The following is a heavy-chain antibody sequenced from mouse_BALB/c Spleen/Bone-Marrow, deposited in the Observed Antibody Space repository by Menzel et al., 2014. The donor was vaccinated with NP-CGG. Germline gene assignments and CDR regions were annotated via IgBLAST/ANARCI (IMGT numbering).Heavy chain of an antibody. J-gene: IGHJ4*01. Sequence: ESGAELVKPGASVKLSCKASGYTFTSYYMYRVKQRPGQGLEWFGEINPSNGGTNFNEKFKNKATLTVDKSSSTAYMQLSSLTSEDSAVYYCSRGRRDALDYWGQGTSVTVSS. CDR3: SRGRRDALDY. CDR2: INPSNGGT. CDR1: GYTFTSYY. V-gene: IGHV1S81*02.